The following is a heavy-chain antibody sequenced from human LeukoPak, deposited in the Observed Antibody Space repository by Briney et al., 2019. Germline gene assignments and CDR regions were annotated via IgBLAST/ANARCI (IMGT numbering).Heavy chain of an antibody. J-gene: IGHJ6*03. CDR2: ISGSGGST. V-gene: IGHV3-23*01. CDR1: GFTFSSYA. CDR3: AKDQEDQYYDFWSGPSAHYYYYMDV. Sequence: GGSLRLSCAASGFTFSSYAMSWVRQAPGKGLEWVSAISGSGGSTYYADSVKGRFTISRDNSKNTLYLQMNSLRAEDTAVYYCAKDQEDQYYDFWSGPSAHYYYYMDVWGKGTTVTVSS. D-gene: IGHD3-3*01.